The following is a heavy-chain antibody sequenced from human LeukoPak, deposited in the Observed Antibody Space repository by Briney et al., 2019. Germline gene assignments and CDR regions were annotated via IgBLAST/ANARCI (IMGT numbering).Heavy chain of an antibody. V-gene: IGHV1-2*02. J-gene: IGHJ4*02. CDR1: GYTFTDYY. CDR3: ARDSHSSGWYVPDY. D-gene: IGHD6-19*01. Sequence: ASVKVSCKPSGYTFTDYYMHWVRQAPGQGLEWIGWINPDSGGTDYAQKFQGRVTMTRDTSISTAYMELSSLTSDDTAVYYCARDSHSSGWYVPDYWGQGTLVTVSS. CDR2: INPDSGGT.